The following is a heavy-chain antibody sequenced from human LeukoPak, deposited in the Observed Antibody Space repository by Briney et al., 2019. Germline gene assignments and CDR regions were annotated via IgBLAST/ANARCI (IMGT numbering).Heavy chain of an antibody. D-gene: IGHD2-21*02. V-gene: IGHV4-34*01. CDR3: ARRRTVVLTAIGSSFDY. CDR1: GGSFSGYY. Sequence: SETLSLTCAVYGGSFSGYYWSWIRQPPGKGLEWIGEINHSGSTNYNPSLKSRVTISVDTSKNQFSLKLSSVTAADTAVYYCARRRTVVLTAIGSSFDYWGQGTLVTVFS. J-gene: IGHJ4*02. CDR2: INHSGST.